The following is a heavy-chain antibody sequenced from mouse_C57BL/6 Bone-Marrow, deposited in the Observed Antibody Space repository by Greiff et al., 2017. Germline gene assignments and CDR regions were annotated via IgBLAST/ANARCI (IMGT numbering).Heavy chain of an antibody. CDR1: GFSLSTFGMG. J-gene: IGHJ2*01. Sequence: QVTLQVSGPGILQPSQTLSLTCSFSGFSLSTFGMGVGWIRPPSGKGLEWLAHICWDGAKYSNPALKSRLTISKATSKNQVFLKIANVDTADTATDYCSRIVYYGRSYGDWGQGTTLTVSS. CDR2: ICWDGAK. V-gene: IGHV8-8*01. D-gene: IGHD1-1*01. CDR3: SRIVYYGRSYGD.